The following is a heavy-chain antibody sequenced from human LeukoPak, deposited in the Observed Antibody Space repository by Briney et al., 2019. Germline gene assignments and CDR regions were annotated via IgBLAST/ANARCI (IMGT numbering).Heavy chain of an antibody. Sequence: GASVKVSCKASGYTFTSYYMHWVRQATGQGLEWIGWMNPNSGNTGYAQKFQGRVTMTRNTSISTAYMELSSLRSEDTAVYYCARGGIGGRGFDYWGQGTLVTVSS. CDR2: MNPNSGNT. D-gene: IGHD4-23*01. V-gene: IGHV1-8*02. CDR3: ARGGIGGRGFDY. CDR1: GYTFTSYY. J-gene: IGHJ4*02.